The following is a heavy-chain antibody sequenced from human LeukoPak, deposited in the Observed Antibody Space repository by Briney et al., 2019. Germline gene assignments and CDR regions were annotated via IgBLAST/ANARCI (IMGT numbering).Heavy chain of an antibody. V-gene: IGHV6-1*01. J-gene: IGHJ4*02. CDR1: GDSVSSNSAA. CDR3: ARGGYSSGWAVWFDY. Sequence: SQTPSLTCAISGDSVSSNSAAWNWIRQSPSRGLEWLGRTYYRSKWYNDYAVSVKSRITINPDTSKNQFSLQLNSVTPEDTAVYYCARGGYSSGWAVWFDYWGQGTLVTVSS. CDR2: TYYRSKWYN. D-gene: IGHD6-19*01.